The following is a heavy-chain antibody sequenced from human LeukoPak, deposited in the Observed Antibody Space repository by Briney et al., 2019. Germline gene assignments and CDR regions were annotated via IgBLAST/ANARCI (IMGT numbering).Heavy chain of an antibody. J-gene: IGHJ3*02. D-gene: IGHD3-16*01. CDR2: INHSRST. V-gene: IGHV4-34*01. CDR3: ARWGSAFDI. Sequence: KGLEWIGEINHSRSTNYNPSLKSRVTISVDTSKNQFSLKLSSVTAADTAVYYCARWGSAFDIWGQGTMVTVSS.